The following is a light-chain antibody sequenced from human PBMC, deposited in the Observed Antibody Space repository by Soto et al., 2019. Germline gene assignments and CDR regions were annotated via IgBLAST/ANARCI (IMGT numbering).Light chain of an antibody. V-gene: IGKV3-20*01. CDR3: QQYGSSPRT. J-gene: IGKJ1*01. CDR2: GAS. Sequence: EIVLTQSPGTLSLSPGERATLSCRASQSITSSYLAWYQQKPGQAPRLLIYGASSRATGIQDRFSGSGSGTDFTLSISSLEPEDVAVYYCQQYGSSPRTFGQGTKVEIK. CDR1: QSITSSY.